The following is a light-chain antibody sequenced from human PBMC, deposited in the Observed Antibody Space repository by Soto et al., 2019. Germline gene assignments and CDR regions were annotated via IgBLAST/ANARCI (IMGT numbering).Light chain of an antibody. Sequence: QSVLTQPPSVSGTPGQRVNMSCSGSSSNIGSKSVSWYQHLPQTAPKLLIYSNNQRPSWVPGRFSGSKSGTSASLAISGLQSDDENQYYCAAWDDSLNVLVFGGGTKLTVL. J-gene: IGLJ2*01. V-gene: IGLV1-44*01. CDR1: SSNIGSKS. CDR2: SNN. CDR3: AAWDDSLNVLV.